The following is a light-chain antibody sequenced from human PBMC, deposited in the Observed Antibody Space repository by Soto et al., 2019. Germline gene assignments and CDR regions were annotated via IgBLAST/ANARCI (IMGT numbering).Light chain of an antibody. J-gene: IGLJ3*02. Sequence: QSALTQPASVSGSPGQSITISCTGSSSDVGSYNYVSWYQHHPGKAPKLLIYDVSNRPSGVSSHFSGSKSGDTASLTISGLQAEDEADYYCSSYTSSSTLWVFGGGTQLTVL. CDR1: SSDVGSYNY. CDR2: DVS. V-gene: IGLV2-14*01. CDR3: SSYTSSSTLWV.